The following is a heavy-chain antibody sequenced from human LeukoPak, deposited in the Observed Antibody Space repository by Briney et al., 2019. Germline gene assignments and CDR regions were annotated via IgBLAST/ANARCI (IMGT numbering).Heavy chain of an antibody. D-gene: IGHD2-2*01. CDR2: ISYDGSTK. CDR3: ARVVSTSCLDF. V-gene: IGHV3-30*04. J-gene: IGHJ4*02. CDR1: GFTFSNYA. Sequence: PGGSLRLSCAASGFTFSNYAMHWVRQAPGKGLEWVAVISYDGSTKYYPDSVKGRFTISRDNSKNTLYLQMSSLRAEDTALYYCARVVSTSCLDFWGQGTLFTVSS.